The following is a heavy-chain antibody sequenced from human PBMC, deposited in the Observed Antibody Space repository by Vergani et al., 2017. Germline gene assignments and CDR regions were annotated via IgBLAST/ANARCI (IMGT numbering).Heavy chain of an antibody. CDR2: INWDGGGT. D-gene: IGHD2-2*01. Sequence: EVQLLESGGDLVQPGGSLRLSCAASGFRFDDYGMSWVRQAPGKGLEWVSGINWDGGGTAYADSMKGRFTISRDNAKNSLYLQIYSLTAEDTAFYHCARRASDCRSTRCYEYFDLWGRGTLVTVSS. V-gene: IGHV3-20*01. CDR3: ARRASDCRSTRCYEYFDL. CDR1: GFRFDDYG. J-gene: IGHJ2*01.